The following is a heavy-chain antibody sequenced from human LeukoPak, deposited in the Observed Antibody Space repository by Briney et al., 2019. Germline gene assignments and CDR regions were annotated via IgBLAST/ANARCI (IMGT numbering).Heavy chain of an antibody. CDR2: INNDGSTT. Sequence: GGSLRLSCAASGFTFSSYWMHWVRQAPGKGLVWVSRINNDGSTTNYADSVKGRFTISRDKAKNTLYLQMNSLRAEDTAVYYCARGGDGYSWGAFDFWGQGTMVIVSS. V-gene: IGHV3-74*01. CDR3: ARGGDGYSWGAFDF. CDR1: GFTFSSYW. J-gene: IGHJ3*01. D-gene: IGHD5-18*01.